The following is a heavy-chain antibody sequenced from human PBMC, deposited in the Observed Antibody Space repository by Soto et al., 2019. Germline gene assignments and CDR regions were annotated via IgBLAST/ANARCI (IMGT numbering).Heavy chain of an antibody. CDR1: GYSFTNYW. J-gene: IGHJ5*01. CDR3: ALRGSRGWEEKWLDS. V-gene: IGHV5-51*01. D-gene: IGHD6-19*01. Sequence: GESLKISCKGSGYSFTNYWIGWVRQVPGKGLEWMGTIYPGDSDTRYSPSFRGQVTISADKSINTAFLQWSSLKASDTAMYYCALRGSRGWEEKWLDSWGQGPLVTGSS. CDR2: IYPGDSDT.